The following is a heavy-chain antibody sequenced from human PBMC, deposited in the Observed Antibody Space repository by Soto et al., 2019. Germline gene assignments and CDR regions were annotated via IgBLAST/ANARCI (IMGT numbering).Heavy chain of an antibody. CDR2: IYNTGSA. D-gene: IGHD1-26*01. J-gene: IGHJ5*02. CDR1: GGSISIGGYY. CDR3: ARERVLRSGWFDP. Sequence: TLSLTCAVSGGSISIGGYYWSWVRQHPGKGLEWIGYIYNTGSAYYNPSLKGRITMSVDMSKNQFSLRLTSVTAADTALYYCARERVLRSGWFDPWGQGTPVTVSS. V-gene: IGHV4-31*11.